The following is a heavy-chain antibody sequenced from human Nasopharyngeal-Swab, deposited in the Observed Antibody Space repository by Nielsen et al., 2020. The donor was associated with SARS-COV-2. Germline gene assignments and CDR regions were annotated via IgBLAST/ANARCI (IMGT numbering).Heavy chain of an antibody. CDR1: GFSLSTSGVG. CDR3: AKRLSGVWSGYFGY. CDR2: IYWDDDK. V-gene: IGHV2-5*02. D-gene: IGHD3-3*01. Sequence: SGPTLVNPTQTLTLTCTFSGFSLSTSGVGVAWIRHPPGKALEWLALIYWDDDKRYSPSLKSRLTITKDTSKNQVVLTMTNMEPVDTATYYCAKRLSGVWSGYFGYWGQGTLVTVSS. J-gene: IGHJ4*02.